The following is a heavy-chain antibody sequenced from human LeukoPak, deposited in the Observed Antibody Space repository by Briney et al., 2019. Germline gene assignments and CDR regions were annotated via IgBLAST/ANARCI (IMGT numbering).Heavy chain of an antibody. J-gene: IGHJ4*02. CDR2: ISSSGNTI. D-gene: IGHD1-20*01. V-gene: IGHV3-48*04. CDR3: ARDVIGITGIFDY. Sequence: GGSLRLSCAASGFTFSSFGMNWVRQAPGKGLEWVSYISSSGNTIYYADSVKGRFTISRDSAKNSLYLQMNSLRAEDTAVYYCARDVIGITGIFDYWGQGTLVTVSS. CDR1: GFTFSSFG.